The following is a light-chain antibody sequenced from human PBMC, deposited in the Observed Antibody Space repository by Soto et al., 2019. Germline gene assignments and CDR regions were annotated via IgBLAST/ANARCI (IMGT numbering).Light chain of an antibody. J-gene: IGKJ5*01. Sequence: DIQMTQSPSSLSASVGDRVTITCRASQSISSYLNWYQQKPWKAPKLLIYAASSLQSGVPSRFSGSGSGTDFTLTIRSLQPEDFATYYCQQSYSTSPITFGQGTRLEIK. CDR1: QSISSY. CDR3: QQSYSTSPIT. V-gene: IGKV1-39*01. CDR2: AAS.